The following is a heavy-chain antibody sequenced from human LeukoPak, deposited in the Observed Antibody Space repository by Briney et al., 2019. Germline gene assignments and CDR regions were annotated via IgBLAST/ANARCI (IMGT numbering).Heavy chain of an antibody. CDR1: GDSVSSNSAA. V-gene: IGHV6-1*01. Sequence: SQTLSLTCAISGDSVSSNSAAWNWIRQSPSRGLEWLGRTYYRSKWYNDYAVSVKSRITINPDTSKNQFSLQLNSVTPEDTAVYYCAKSDGYSYGYGYYYYYGMDVWGQGTTVTVSS. J-gene: IGHJ6*02. D-gene: IGHD5-18*01. CDR2: TYYRSKWYN. CDR3: AKSDGYSYGYGYYYYYGMDV.